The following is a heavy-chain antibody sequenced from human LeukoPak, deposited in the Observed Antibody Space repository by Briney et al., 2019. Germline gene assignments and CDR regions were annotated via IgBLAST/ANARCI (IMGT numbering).Heavy chain of an antibody. V-gene: IGHV3-11*03. Sequence: GSLRLSCAASGFTFSDYYMSWTRQAPGKGLEWVSYISPSGRHTNYADSVKGRFTISRDNAKNSLYLQMNSLRAEDTAVYYCARQPSSQNFDYWGQGALVTVSS. CDR1: GFTFSDYY. D-gene: IGHD6-13*01. J-gene: IGHJ4*02. CDR3: ARQPSSQNFDY. CDR2: ISPSGRHT.